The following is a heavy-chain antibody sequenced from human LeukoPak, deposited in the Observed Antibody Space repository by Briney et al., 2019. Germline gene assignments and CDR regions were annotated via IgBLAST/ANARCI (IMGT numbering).Heavy chain of an antibody. V-gene: IGHV3-23*01. CDR3: AREREAQYLLDY. CDR2: ISGSGGST. J-gene: IGHJ4*02. Sequence: GGSLRLSCAASGFTFSSYAMSWVRQAPGKGLEWVSAISGSGGSTYYADSVKGRFTISRDNAKNSLYLQMNSLRAEDTAVYYCAREREAQYLLDYWGQGALVTVSS. CDR1: GFTFSSYA. D-gene: IGHD2-2*01.